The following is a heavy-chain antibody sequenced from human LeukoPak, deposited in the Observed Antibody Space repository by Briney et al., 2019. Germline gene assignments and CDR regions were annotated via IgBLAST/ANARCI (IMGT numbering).Heavy chain of an antibody. CDR3: ASRGYGAQPTRYYYYYYGMDV. V-gene: IGHV3-11*01. D-gene: IGHD4-17*01. CDR2: ISSSGSTI. J-gene: IGHJ6*02. CDR1: GFTFSDYY. Sequence: GGPLRLSCAASGFTFSDYYMSWIRQAPGKGLEWVSYISSSGSTIYYADSVKGRFTISRDNAKNSLYLQMNSLRAEDTAVYYCASRGYGAQPTRYYYYYYGMDVWGQGTTVTVSS.